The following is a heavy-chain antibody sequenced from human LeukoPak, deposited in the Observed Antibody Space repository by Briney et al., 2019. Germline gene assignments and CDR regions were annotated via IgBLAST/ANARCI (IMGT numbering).Heavy chain of an antibody. CDR2: ISAYNGNT. CDR3: ARATITMVRGVINRPFNY. Sequence: GASVKVSCKASGYTFTSYGISWVRQAPGQGLEWMGWISAYNGNTNYAQKLQGRVTMTRDTSISTAYMELSRLRSDDTAVYYCARATITMVRGVINRPFNYWGQGTLVTVSS. J-gene: IGHJ4*02. CDR1: GYTFTSYG. D-gene: IGHD3-10*01. V-gene: IGHV1-18*01.